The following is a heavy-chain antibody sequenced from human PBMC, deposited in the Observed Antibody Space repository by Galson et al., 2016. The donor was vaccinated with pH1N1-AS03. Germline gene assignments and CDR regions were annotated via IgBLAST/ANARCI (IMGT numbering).Heavy chain of an antibody. Sequence: ETLSLTCTVPGASIKSHYWSWIRQPPGKGLEWIGYIQYSATTSYNPSLQSRVTISQDTAKNQFSLKVHSVTAADTAVYYCAKDAVRGGGFDPWGQGTLVTVSS. D-gene: IGHD2-15*01. J-gene: IGHJ5*02. CDR2: IQYSATT. CDR1: GASIKSHY. CDR3: AKDAVRGGGFDP. V-gene: IGHV4-59*11.